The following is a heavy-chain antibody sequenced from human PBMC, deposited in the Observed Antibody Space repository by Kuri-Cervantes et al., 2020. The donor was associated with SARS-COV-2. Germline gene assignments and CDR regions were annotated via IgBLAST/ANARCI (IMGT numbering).Heavy chain of an antibody. CDR3: AKGQTTVPIGYYYMDV. Sequence: GESLKISCAASGFTVSGNYMSWVRQAPGKGLEWVSVIYSGGKTFFADSVKGRFTISRDESKNTVYLQMNSLRADDTALYYCAKGQTTVPIGYYYMDVWGKGTTVTVSS. V-gene: IGHV3-53*01. D-gene: IGHD4-11*01. CDR2: IYSGGKT. J-gene: IGHJ6*03. CDR1: GFTVSGNY.